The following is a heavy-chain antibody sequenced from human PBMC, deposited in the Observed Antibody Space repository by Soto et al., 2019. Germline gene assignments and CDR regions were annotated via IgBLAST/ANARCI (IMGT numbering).Heavy chain of an antibody. CDR1: GFTFSSYA. CDR2: ISYDGSNK. J-gene: IGHJ3*02. V-gene: IGHV3-30-3*01. CDR3: ATLGYCSECDAFDI. Sequence: QVQLVESGGGVVQPGRSLRLSCAASGFTFSSYAMHWVRQAPGKGLEWVAVISYDGSNKYYADFVKGRFTISRDNSKNTLYLQMNSLRAEDTAVYYCATLGYCSECDAFDIWGQGTMVTVSS. D-gene: IGHD2-15*01.